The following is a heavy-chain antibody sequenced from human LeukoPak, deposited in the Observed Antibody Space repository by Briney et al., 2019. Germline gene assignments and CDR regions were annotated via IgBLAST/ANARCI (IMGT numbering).Heavy chain of an antibody. D-gene: IGHD3-3*01. J-gene: IGHJ3*02. CDR3: TTLNWGGVTDAFDI. Sequence: GGSLRLSCAASGFTFSNAWMSWVRQAPGKGLEWVGRMKSKTDSGTTDYAAPVEGRFTISRDDSKNTLYLQMNSLKTGDTAVYYCTTLNWGGVTDAFDIWGQGTIGTGSS. CDR1: GFTFSNAW. V-gene: IGHV3-15*01. CDR2: MKSKTDSGTT.